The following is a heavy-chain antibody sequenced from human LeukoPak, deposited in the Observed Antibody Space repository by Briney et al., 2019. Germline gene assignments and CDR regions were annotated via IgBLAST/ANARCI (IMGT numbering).Heavy chain of an antibody. V-gene: IGHV4-39*01. CDR2: IYYSGST. D-gene: IGHD3-9*01. CDR3: ASLYYDILTGYYMPHIDY. J-gene: IGHJ4*02. CDR1: GGSISSSSYY. Sequence: SSETLSLTCTVSGGSISSSSYYWGWIRQPPGKGLEWIGSIYYSGSTYYNPSLKSRVTISVDTSKNQFSLKLSSVTAADTAVYYCASLYYDILTGYYMPHIDYWGQGTLVTVSS.